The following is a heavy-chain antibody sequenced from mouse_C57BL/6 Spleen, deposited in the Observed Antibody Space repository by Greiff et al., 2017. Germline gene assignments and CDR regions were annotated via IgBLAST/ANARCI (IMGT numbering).Heavy chain of an antibody. D-gene: IGHD1-1*02. CDR2: ISSGGSYT. CDR3: AGQYYSRAMDY. Sequence: EVMLVESGGDLVKPGGSLKLSCAASGFTFSSYGMSWVRQTPDKRLEWVATISSGGSYTYYPDSVKGRFTISRDNAKNTLYLQRSSMKSEDAAMDYCAGQYYSRAMDYWGQGTSVTVSS. V-gene: IGHV5-6*02. CDR1: GFTFSSYG. J-gene: IGHJ4*01.